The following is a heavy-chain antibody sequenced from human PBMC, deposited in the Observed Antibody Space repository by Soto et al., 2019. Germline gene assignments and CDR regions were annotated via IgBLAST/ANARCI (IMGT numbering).Heavy chain of an antibody. CDR1: GFTFSSYW. CDR3: VRTSLVVAAATREAY. V-gene: IGHV3-74*01. J-gene: IGHJ4*02. CDR2: INSDGSST. D-gene: IGHD2-15*01. Sequence: EVQLVESGGGLVQPGGSLRLSCAASGFTFSSYWMHWVRHAPGKGLVWVSRINSDGSSTSYADSVKGRFTISRDNAKNTLYLQMNSLRAEDTAVYYCVRTSLVVAAATREAYWGQGTLVTVSS.